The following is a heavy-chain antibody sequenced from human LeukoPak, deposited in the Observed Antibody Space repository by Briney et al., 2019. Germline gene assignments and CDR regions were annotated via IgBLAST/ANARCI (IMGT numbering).Heavy chain of an antibody. D-gene: IGHD6-13*01. CDR2: ISWNSGSI. J-gene: IGHJ3*02. CDR3: AKDRIAAAGIGSRNAFDI. CDR1: GFTFDDYA. V-gene: IGHV3-9*01. Sequence: PGGSLRLSCAASGFTFDDYAMHWVRQAPGKGLEWVSGISWNSGSIGYADSVKGRFTISRDNAKNSLYLQMNSLRAEDTALYYCAKDRIAAAGIGSRNAFDIWGQGTMVTVSS.